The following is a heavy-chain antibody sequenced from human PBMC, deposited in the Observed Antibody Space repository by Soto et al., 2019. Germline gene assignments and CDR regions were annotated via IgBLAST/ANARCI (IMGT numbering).Heavy chain of an antibody. J-gene: IGHJ4*02. V-gene: IGHV1-2*02. CDR3: TRPAGGHFDY. CDR2: IHPNSGAT. D-gene: IGHD6-13*01. CDR1: GCSFTGYY. Sequence: GASVKVSCKASGCSFTGYYTHWVRQAPGQGLEWMGWIHPNSGATNYAQNFQGRVTMTRDTSTSTAYMELTSLRSDDTAVYYCTRPAGGHFDYCGQGTLATVYS.